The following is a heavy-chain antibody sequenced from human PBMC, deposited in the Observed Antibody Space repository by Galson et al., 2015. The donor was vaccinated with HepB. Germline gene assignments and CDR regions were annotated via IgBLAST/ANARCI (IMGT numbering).Heavy chain of an antibody. CDR1: GFTFSNYY. V-gene: IGHV3-11*01. Sequence: SLRLSCAASGFTFSNYYMSWIRQAPGKGLEWVSYISSGNDTIYYADSVKGRFTISRDNAKNSLYLQMNSLRAEDTAVYYCARQAIFGVVSGFDPWGQGTLVTVSS. D-gene: IGHD3-3*01. CDR2: ISSGNDTI. J-gene: IGHJ5*02. CDR3: ARQAIFGVVSGFDP.